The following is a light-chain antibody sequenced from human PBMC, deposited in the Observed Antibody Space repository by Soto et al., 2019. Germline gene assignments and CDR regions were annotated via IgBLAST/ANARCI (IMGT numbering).Light chain of an antibody. CDR1: SSNIGAGYN. CDR2: GDS. CDR3: QSYDSSLRGWL. J-gene: IGLJ3*02. Sequence: QSVLTQPPSASGAPGQRVTISCTGSSSNIGAGYNVHWYQQVPGTAPKLLIYGDSNRPSGVPDRFSGSKSGTSASLAITGLQAEDEADYYCQSYDSSLRGWLFGGGTKVTVL. V-gene: IGLV1-40*01.